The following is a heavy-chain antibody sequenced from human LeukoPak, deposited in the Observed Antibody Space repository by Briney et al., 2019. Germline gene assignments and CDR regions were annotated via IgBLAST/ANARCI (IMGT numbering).Heavy chain of an antibody. D-gene: IGHD1-14*01. CDR1: GFTFSSYA. CDR2: ISGSGGST. V-gene: IGHV3-23*01. J-gene: IGHJ5*02. CDR3: AKDLTGTYNWFDP. Sequence: GGSLRLSCAASGFTFSSYAMSWVRQAPGKGLGWVSAISGSGGSTYYADSVKGRFTISRDNSKNTLYLQMNSLRAEDTTVYYCAKDLTGTYNWFDPWGQGTLVTVSS.